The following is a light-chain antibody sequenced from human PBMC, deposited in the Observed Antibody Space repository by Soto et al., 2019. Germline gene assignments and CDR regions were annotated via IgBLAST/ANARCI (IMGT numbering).Light chain of an antibody. Sequence: EIVMTQSPATLSVSPGERATLSCRASQSVSSNLAWYQQKPGQAPRLLIYGASTRATGTPARFSGSGSGTEFTLTISSLQSEDFVVYYCQQYNDWPYASGQGTKVDIK. V-gene: IGKV3-15*01. CDR2: GAS. CDR3: QQYNDWPYA. CDR1: QSVSSN. J-gene: IGKJ2*01.